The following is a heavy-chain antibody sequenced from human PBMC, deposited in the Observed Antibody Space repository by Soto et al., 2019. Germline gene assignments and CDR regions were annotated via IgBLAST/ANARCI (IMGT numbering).Heavy chain of an antibody. CDR3: ARVDCSSTRCTPHFDY. J-gene: IGHJ4*02. CDR1: GGSIRGYY. Sequence: SETVSLTCTVSGGSIRGYYCSWFRQPPGKGLEWIGYMGYSGYTSYNPSLRGRVTIFLDTSTNQFSLKLSSVTAADTAVYYCARVDCSSTRCTPHFDYWGQGTLVTVSS. CDR2: MGYSGYT. D-gene: IGHD2-2*01. V-gene: IGHV4-59*01.